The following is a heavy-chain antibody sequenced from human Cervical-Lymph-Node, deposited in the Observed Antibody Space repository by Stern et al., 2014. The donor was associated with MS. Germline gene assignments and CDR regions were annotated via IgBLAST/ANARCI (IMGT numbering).Heavy chain of an antibody. CDR3: VLPSKVTTAAFDV. CDR1: GGTFTSFS. Sequence: QVQLVQSGAEVKKPGSSVNVSCKASGGTFTSFSINWVRQVPGQSLEWMGGIIPIFDTPNLAQKFRGRVTITADSSTSTVYMALNSLRSDDTAVYYCVLPSKVTTAAFDVWGRGTMVTVSS. D-gene: IGHD4-17*01. CDR2: IIPIFDTP. V-gene: IGHV1-69*06. J-gene: IGHJ3*01.